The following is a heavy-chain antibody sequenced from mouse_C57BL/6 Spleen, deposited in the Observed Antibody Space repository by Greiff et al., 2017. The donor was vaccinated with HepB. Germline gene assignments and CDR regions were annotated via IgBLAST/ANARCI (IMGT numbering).Heavy chain of an antibody. CDR1: GFTFSSYG. D-gene: IGHD4-1*02. CDR2: ISSGGSYT. CDR3: ARQATGTGLYAMDY. J-gene: IGHJ4*01. V-gene: IGHV5-6*01. Sequence: EVQVVESGGDLVKPGGSLKLSCAASGFTFSSYGMSWVRQTPDKRLEWVATISSGGSYTYYPDSVKGRFTISRDNAKNTLYLQMSSLKSEDTAMYYCARQATGTGLYAMDYWGQGTSVTVSS.